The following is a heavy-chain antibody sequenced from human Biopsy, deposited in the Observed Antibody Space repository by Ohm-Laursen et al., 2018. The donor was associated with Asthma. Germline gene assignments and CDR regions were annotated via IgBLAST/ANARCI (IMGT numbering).Heavy chain of an antibody. Sequence: SLRLSCAASGFSFSEFVMHWVRQAPGKGLEWVAVISYDGSTKYYADSVKGRFTISRDNSKNTLYLQMSSLRVEDTAVYYCAKVPRIYGDNVADMDVWGQGTAVNVSS. CDR2: ISYDGSTK. CDR1: GFSFSEFV. CDR3: AKVPRIYGDNVADMDV. J-gene: IGHJ6*02. D-gene: IGHD4-17*01. V-gene: IGHV3-30*18.